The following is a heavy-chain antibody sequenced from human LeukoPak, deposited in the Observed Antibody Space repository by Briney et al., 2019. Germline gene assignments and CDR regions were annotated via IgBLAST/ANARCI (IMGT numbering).Heavy chain of an antibody. J-gene: IGHJ4*02. CDR1: GGSISSGSYY. CDR3: AGYDFWSGLDY. D-gene: IGHD3-3*01. CDR2: IYTSGST. Sequence: SETLSLTCTVSGGSISSGSYYWSWIRQPAGKGLEWIGRIYTSGSTNYNPSLKSRVTISVDTSKNQLSLKLSSVTAADTAVYYCAGYDFWSGLDYWGQGTLVTASS. V-gene: IGHV4-61*02.